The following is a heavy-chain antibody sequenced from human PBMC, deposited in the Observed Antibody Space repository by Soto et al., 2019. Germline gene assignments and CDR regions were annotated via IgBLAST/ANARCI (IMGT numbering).Heavy chain of an antibody. CDR3: AGNIVATISSFDY. CDR2: INHSGST. V-gene: IGHV4-34*01. J-gene: IGHJ4*02. CDR1: GESFSGYY. D-gene: IGHD5-12*01. Sequence: QVQLQQWGAGLLKPSETQSLTCAVYGESFSGYYWSWIRQPPGKGLEWIGEINHSGSTNYNPSFKSRVTMSVDTSKNQFYLKLSSVTAADTAVYYCAGNIVATISSFDYWGQGTLVNVSS.